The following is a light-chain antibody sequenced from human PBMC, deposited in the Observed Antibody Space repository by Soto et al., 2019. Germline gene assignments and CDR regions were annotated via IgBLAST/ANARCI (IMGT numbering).Light chain of an antibody. J-gene: IGKJ2*02. CDR1: QSISSW. CDR3: QQYNSYCT. V-gene: IGKV1-5*01. Sequence: DIQMTQSPSTLSASVGDRVTITCRASQSISSWLAWYRQKPGKAPKLLIYDASSLESGVPSRFSGSGSGTEFTLTISSLQPDDFATYYCQQYNSYCTFGQGTKLEIK. CDR2: DAS.